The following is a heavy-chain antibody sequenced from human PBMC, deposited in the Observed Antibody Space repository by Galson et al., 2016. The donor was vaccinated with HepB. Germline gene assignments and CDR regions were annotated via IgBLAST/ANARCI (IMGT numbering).Heavy chain of an antibody. J-gene: IGHJ4*02. CDR1: GYTFTRYY. Sequence: SLKLSCKASGYTFTRYYIHWVRQAPGKGLEWMGVINPSGGSTKDAQKFQGRVTMTRDTSTSTVYMELRSLRADDTAVYFCARVGNYVPMFFEYFGQGTLVTVSS. CDR3: ARVGNYVPMFFEY. V-gene: IGHV1-46*01. CDR2: INPSGGST. D-gene: IGHD1-7*01.